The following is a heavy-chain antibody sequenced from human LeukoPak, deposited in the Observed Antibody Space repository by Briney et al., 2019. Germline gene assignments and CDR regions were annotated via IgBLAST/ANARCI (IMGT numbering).Heavy chain of an antibody. CDR1: GFTFSAYG. CDR2: ISYDGSNK. CDR3: ARDLEIGSSSYYFDY. Sequence: GGSLRLSCAASGFTFSAYGMHWVRQAPGKGLEWVALISYDGSNKYYADSVRGRFTISRDNSKNTLYLQMNSLRAEDTAMYYCARDLEIGSSSYYFDYWGQGTLVTVSS. D-gene: IGHD1-1*01. V-gene: IGHV3-30*03. J-gene: IGHJ4*02.